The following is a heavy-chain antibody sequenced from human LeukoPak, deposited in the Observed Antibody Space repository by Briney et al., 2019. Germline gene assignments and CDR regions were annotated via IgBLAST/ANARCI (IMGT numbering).Heavy chain of an antibody. CDR2: ISAYNGNT. CDR3: ARDNTMVRGVIISRAVDY. V-gene: IGHV1-18*04. Sequence: GASVKVSCKASGYTFTGYYMHWVRQAPGQGLEWMGWISAYNGNTNYAQKLQGRVTMTTDTSTSTAYMELRSLRSDDTAVYYCARDNTMVRGVIISRAVDYWGQGTLVTVSS. D-gene: IGHD3-10*01. J-gene: IGHJ4*02. CDR1: GYTFTGYY.